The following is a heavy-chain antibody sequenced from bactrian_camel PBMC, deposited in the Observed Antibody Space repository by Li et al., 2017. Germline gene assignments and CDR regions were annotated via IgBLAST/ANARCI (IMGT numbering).Heavy chain of an antibody. V-gene: IGHV3S6*01. D-gene: IGHD1*01. CDR1: GFTFSMYW. CDR3: VTSISGTWAGPNR. Sequence: HVQLVESGGGLVQPGQSLRLSCTASGFTFSMYWMSWVRQTPGKGLEWVSGIHSSGRVTRYADSVKGRFTISKDNAKNTLYLQMNNLEPEDTALYYCVTSISGTWAGPNRWGRGTQVTVS. CDR2: IHSSGRVT. J-gene: IGHJ4*01.